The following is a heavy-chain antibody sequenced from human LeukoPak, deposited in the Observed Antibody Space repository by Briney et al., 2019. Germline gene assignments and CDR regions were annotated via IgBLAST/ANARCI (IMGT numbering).Heavy chain of an antibody. CDR3: ARHPAYYYGSGSSPRYYYYYYMDV. CDR1: GDSISSGDYY. D-gene: IGHD3-10*01. CDR2: ISSSGST. V-gene: IGHV4-61*02. Sequence: SQTLSLTCTVSGDSISSGDYYWSWIRQPAGKGLEWIGRISSSGSTNYNPSLKSRVTISVDTSKNQFSLKLSSVTAADTAVYYCARHPAYYYGSGSSPRYYYYYYMDVWGKGTTVTISS. J-gene: IGHJ6*03.